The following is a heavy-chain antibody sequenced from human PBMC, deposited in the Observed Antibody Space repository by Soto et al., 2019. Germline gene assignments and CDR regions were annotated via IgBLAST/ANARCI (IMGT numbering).Heavy chain of an antibody. CDR3: ARDAGYCSGGRCYPNGLFDP. V-gene: IGHV4-31*03. CDR2: IYYSGST. J-gene: IGHJ5*02. Sequence: PSETLSLTCTVSGGSISSSGYYWSWIRQHPGKGLEWIGYIYYSGSTYYNPSLKSRVTISVDTSKNQFSLKLSSVTAADTAVYYCARDAGYCSGGRCYPNGLFDPWGQGTLVTVSS. D-gene: IGHD2-15*01. CDR1: GGSISSSGYY.